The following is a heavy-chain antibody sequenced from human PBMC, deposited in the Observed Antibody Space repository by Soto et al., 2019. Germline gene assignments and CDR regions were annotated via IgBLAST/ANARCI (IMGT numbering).Heavy chain of an antibody. Sequence: ASVKVSCKASGYTFTDYHMHWVRQAPGQGLEWMGWINPNSGGTNYAQKFQGRVTMTRDTSISTAYMELSRLRSDDTAIYYCARTDTAMATPYYGMDVWGQGTTVTISS. V-gene: IGHV1-2*02. CDR1: GYTFTDYH. CDR2: INPNSGGT. D-gene: IGHD5-18*01. CDR3: ARTDTAMATPYYGMDV. J-gene: IGHJ6*02.